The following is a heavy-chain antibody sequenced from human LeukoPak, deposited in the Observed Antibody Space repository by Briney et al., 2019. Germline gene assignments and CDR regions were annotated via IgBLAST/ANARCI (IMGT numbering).Heavy chain of an antibody. CDR2: ICETGST. D-gene: IGHD3-9*01. V-gene: IGHV4-39*01. J-gene: IGHJ3*01. CDR3: VRPDDNSFDF. Sequence: SETLSLTCSVSGGSLSSSSYYWGWIRQPPGRGLEWIVNICETGSTNYNPSLKSRVTISVDTSKNQFSLKLSSVTAADTAVYYCVRPDDNSFDFWGQGTMVTVSS. CDR1: GGSLSSSSYY.